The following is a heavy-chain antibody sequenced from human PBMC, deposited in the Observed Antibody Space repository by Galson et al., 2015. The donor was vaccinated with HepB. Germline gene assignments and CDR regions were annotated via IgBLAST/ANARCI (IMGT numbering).Heavy chain of an antibody. Sequence: SLRLSCAASGFTFSNYNFNWVRQTPGKGPEWVASISSRSTYIYYADSIKGRFTISRENSKNSLFLQMDSLTAEDTAFYYCARDFGGNSGYFDDWGQGTQVTVSS. J-gene: IGHJ4*02. CDR1: GFTFSNYN. CDR3: ARDFGGNSGYFDD. D-gene: IGHD4-23*01. CDR2: ISSRSTYI. V-gene: IGHV3-21*01.